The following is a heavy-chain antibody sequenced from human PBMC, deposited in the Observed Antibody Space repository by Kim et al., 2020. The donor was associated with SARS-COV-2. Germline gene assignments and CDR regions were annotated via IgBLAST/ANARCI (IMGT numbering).Heavy chain of an antibody. D-gene: IGHD3-22*01. CDR2: VFDSGST. J-gene: IGHJ2*01. CDR1: GGSISYYY. V-gene: IGHV4-59*01. CDR3: ARGKYYYDGSGNPRFWYFDL. Sequence: SETLSLTCTVSGGSISYYYWTWIRQPPGKGLEWIGYVFDSGSTNYNPSLKSRVTISLGTSKKQCSLQLTSVTAADTAVYYCARGKYYYDGSGNPRFWYFDLWGRGTLVTVSS.